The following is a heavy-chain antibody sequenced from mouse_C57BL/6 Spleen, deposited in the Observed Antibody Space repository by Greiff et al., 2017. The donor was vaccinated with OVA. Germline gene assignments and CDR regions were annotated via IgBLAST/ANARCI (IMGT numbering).Heavy chain of an antibody. CDR1: GYSITSGYY. CDR2: ISYDGSN. V-gene: IGHV3-6*01. CDR3: ARLYDYDWYFDV. Sequence: EVKVEESGPGLVKPSQSLSLTCSVPGYSITSGYYWNWIRQFPGNKLEWMGYISYDGSNNYNPSLKNRISITRDTSKNQFFLKLNSVTTEDTATYYCARLYDYDWYFDVWGTGTTVTVSS. J-gene: IGHJ1*03. D-gene: IGHD2-4*01.